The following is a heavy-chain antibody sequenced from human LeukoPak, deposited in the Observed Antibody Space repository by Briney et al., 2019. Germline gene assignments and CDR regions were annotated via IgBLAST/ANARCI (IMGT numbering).Heavy chain of an antibody. D-gene: IGHD2-15*01. CDR3: ARSQNWWLDY. J-gene: IGHJ4*02. CDR2: IKEDGSEK. Sequence: GGSLRLSCAVSGFTFSNYWMTWVRQAPGKGLEWVAHIKEDGSEKYYVDSVKGRFTISRDNAKNSLYLQMNSLRAEDTAIYYCARSQNWWLDYWGRGTLVTVSS. CDR1: GFTFSNYW. V-gene: IGHV3-7*01.